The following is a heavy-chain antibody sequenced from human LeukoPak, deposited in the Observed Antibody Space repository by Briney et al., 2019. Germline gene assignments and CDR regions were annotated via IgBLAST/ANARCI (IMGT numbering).Heavy chain of an antibody. V-gene: IGHV3-48*04. CDR3: ARDANFGYDAFDF. J-gene: IGHJ3*01. Sequence: GGSLRLSCAASGFTFSSYSMNWVRQAPGKGLEWVSYISSSSSTIYYADSVKGRFTISRDNAKNSLYLQMNSLRAEDTAVYYCARDANFGYDAFDFWGQGTMVTVSS. CDR2: ISSSSSTI. D-gene: IGHD3-10*01. CDR1: GFTFSSYS.